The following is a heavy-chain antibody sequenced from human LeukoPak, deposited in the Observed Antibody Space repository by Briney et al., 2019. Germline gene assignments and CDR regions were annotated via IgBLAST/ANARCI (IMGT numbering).Heavy chain of an antibody. Sequence: SETLSLTCTVSGGSISSYYWSWIRQPPGKGLEWIGYIYYSGSTNYNPSLKSRVTISEDTSKNQFSLKLSSVTAADTAVYYCATALYYYGSGSYPRFDYWGQGTLVTVSS. CDR2: IYYSGST. J-gene: IGHJ4*02. CDR1: GGSISSYY. CDR3: ATALYYYGSGSYPRFDY. D-gene: IGHD3-10*01. V-gene: IGHV4-59*01.